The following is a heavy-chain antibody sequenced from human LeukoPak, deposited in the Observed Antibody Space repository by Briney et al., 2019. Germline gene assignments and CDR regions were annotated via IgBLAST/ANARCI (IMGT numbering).Heavy chain of an antibody. V-gene: IGHV3-7*01. CDR3: AREKSDAFDV. J-gene: IGHJ3*01. Sequence: GGSLRLSCAASGLTFSNYWMNWVRQAPGKGLEWVANINQDGSEKDYVDSVKGRFTISRDNAKNSPYLQMKSLRAEDTAVYYCAREKSDAFDVWGRGTMVTVSS. CDR1: GLTFSNYW. CDR2: INQDGSEK.